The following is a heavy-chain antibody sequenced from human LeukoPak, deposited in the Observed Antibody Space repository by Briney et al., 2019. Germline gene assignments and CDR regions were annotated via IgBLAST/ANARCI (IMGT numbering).Heavy chain of an antibody. Sequence: ASVKVSCKASGHTFTGYYMHWVRRAPGQGLEWMGWINPNSGGTNYAQKFQGRVTMTRDTSISTAYMELRRLRSDDTAVYYCASSLIVGEISFGDAFDIWGQGTMVTVSS. CDR3: ASSLIVGEISFGDAFDI. CDR2: INPNSGGT. V-gene: IGHV1-2*02. J-gene: IGHJ3*02. CDR1: GHTFTGYY. D-gene: IGHD3-16*02.